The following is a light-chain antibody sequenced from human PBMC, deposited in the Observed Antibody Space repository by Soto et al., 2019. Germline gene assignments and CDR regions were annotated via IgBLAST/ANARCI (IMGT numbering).Light chain of an antibody. V-gene: IGLV8-61*01. CDR2: SGD. CDR1: SGSVSSRYY. Sequence: QTVVTQEASLSVSPGGTGTLTCGFTSGSVSSRYYPSWYRQDPGQTPRTLIYSGDIRSSGVPDRFSGSILGSKAALTITGAQADDESVYYCVLYMKGDIRVFGGGTKLTV. CDR3: VLYMKGDIRV. J-gene: IGLJ2*01.